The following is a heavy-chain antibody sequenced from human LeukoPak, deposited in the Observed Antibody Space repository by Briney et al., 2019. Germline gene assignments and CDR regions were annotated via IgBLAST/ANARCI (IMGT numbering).Heavy chain of an antibody. V-gene: IGHV1-69*13. J-gene: IGHJ5*02. Sequence: SVKVSCKAYGYTFTSYGISWVRQAPGQGLEWMGGIIPIFGTANYAQKFQGRVTITADESTSTAYMELSSLRSEDTAVYYCARGDHPRDYWFDPWGQGTLVTVSS. CDR3: ARGDHPRDYWFDP. CDR1: GYTFTSYG. D-gene: IGHD3-10*01. CDR2: IIPIFGTA.